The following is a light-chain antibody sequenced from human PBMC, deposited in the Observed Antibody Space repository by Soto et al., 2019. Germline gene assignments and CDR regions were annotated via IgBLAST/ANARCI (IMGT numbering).Light chain of an antibody. CDR3: KHTRGVPFT. V-gene: IGKV2D-29*01. J-gene: IGKJ4*01. CDR1: XRILHSDGKNY. CDR2: EVS. Sequence: DIVMTQTPISPPVASVKTLALVCKVRXRILHSDGKNYLYWYLQKPGQPPQLLIYEVSNRFSGVPDRFSGSGSGTDFTLQMSPVEAEEFGVYYCKHTRGVPFTFGGGTKVDIK.